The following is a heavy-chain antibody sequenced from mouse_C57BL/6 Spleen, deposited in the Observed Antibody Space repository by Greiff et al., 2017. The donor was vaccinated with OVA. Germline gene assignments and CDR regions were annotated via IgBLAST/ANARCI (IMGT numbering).Heavy chain of an antibody. CDR1: GYTFTSYW. CDR3: ARDGYYDYGYAMVN. Sequence: QVQLQQSGAELVKPGASVKLSCKASGYTFTSYWMHWVKQRPGQGLEWIGMIHPNSGSTNYNEKFKSKATLTVDKSSSTAYMQLSSLTSEASAVCCCARDGYYDYGYAMVNWGKGTSVTASS. D-gene: IGHD2-4*01. J-gene: IGHJ4*01. V-gene: IGHV1-64*01. CDR2: IHPNSGST.